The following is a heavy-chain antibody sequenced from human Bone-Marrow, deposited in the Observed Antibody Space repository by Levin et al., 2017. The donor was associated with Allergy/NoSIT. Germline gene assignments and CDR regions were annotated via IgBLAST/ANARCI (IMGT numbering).Heavy chain of an antibody. CDR3: AKVGRVILNFDYFDY. V-gene: IGHV3-23*01. CDR1: GFTFSSYA. J-gene: IGHJ4*02. Sequence: PGGSLRLSCAASGFTFSSYAMSWVRQAPGKGLEWVSAISGSGGSTYYADSVKGRFTISRDNSKNTLYLQMNSLRAEDTAVYYCAKVGRVILNFDYFDYWGQGTLVTVSS. CDR2: ISGSGGST. D-gene: IGHD3-10*01.